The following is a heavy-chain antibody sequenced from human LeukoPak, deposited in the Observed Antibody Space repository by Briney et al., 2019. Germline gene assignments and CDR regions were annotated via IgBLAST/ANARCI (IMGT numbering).Heavy chain of an antibody. D-gene: IGHD3-3*01. V-gene: IGHV3-30-3*01. CDR3: ASDDFWSGMGDY. Sequence: PGRSLRLSCAASGFTFSSYAMHWVRQAPGKGLEWVAVISYDGSNKYYADSVKGRFTISRDNSKNTLYLQMNSLRAEDTAVYYCASDDFWSGMGDYWGQGTLVTVSS. CDR1: GFTFSSYA. J-gene: IGHJ4*02. CDR2: ISYDGSNK.